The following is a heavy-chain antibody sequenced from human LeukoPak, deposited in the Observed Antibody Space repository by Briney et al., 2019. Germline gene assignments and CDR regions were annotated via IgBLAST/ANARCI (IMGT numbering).Heavy chain of an antibody. V-gene: IGHV5-51*01. CDR3: ARFGGASLLYNWFDL. Sequence: GEPLQISFQCSGSYFSGYWIGWGRPLPGKGLGWMGIIYPGDSQTRYSPSFQGQVTISADRSISTAYLQWSSLKASDTATYYCARFGGASLLYNWFDLWGQGTLVTVSS. CDR1: GSYFSGYW. D-gene: IGHD2/OR15-2a*01. CDR2: IYPGDSQT. J-gene: IGHJ5*02.